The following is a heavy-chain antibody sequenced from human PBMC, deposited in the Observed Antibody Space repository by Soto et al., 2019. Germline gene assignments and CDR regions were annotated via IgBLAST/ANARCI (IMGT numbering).Heavy chain of an antibody. Sequence: QGQLVQSGPEAKKPGASVKVSCKASGYTFSRYGISWVRQAPGQGLEWMGWISGYNGDTKYAQKVQGRVTMTIDTSTYTAYMELRSLTSDDTAIYYCAKNGQHPYYYYGMDVWGQGTTVTVSS. CDR2: ISGYNGDT. J-gene: IGHJ6*02. CDR1: GYTFSRYG. D-gene: IGHD2-8*01. V-gene: IGHV1-18*01. CDR3: AKNGQHPYYYYGMDV.